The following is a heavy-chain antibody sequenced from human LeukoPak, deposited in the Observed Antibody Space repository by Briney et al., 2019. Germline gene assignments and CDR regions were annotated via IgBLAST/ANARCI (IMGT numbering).Heavy chain of an antibody. CDR2: IYYSGST. Sequence: SETLSLTCTVSGGSISSYYWSWIRQPPGMGLEWIGYIYYSGSTNYNPSLKSRVTISVDTSKNQFSLKLSSVTAADTAVYYCATMVYYYDSSGYYYGVNYFDYWGQGTLVTVSS. J-gene: IGHJ4*02. D-gene: IGHD3-22*01. V-gene: IGHV4-59*01. CDR1: GGSISSYY. CDR3: ATMVYYYDSSGYYYGVNYFDY.